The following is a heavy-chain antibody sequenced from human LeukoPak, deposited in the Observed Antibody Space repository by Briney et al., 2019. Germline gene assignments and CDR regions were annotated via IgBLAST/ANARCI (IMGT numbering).Heavy chain of an antibody. D-gene: IGHD6-6*01. CDR2: INWNGGST. J-gene: IGHJ4*02. CDR1: GLTFDDYG. Sequence: GSLRLSCAASGLTFDDYGMSWVRQAPGKGLEWVSGINWNGGSTGYADSVKGRFTISRDNAKNSLYLQMNSLRAEDTAVYYCAISKSIAAQFDYWGQGTLVTVSS. V-gene: IGHV3-20*04. CDR3: AISKSIAAQFDY.